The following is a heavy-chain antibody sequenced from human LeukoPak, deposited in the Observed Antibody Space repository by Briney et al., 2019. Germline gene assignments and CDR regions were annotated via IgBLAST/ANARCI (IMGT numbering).Heavy chain of an antibody. D-gene: IGHD1-26*01. Sequence: GESLKISCKGSGYSFTSYWIGWVRQMPGKGREWMGIIHPSDSDTRYSPSFQGQVTISVDKSINTAYLQWSSLKASDTAMYYCARRRSGSYIDYWGQGTLVTVSS. CDR2: IHPSDSDT. CDR3: ARRRSGSYIDY. CDR1: GYSFTSYW. V-gene: IGHV5-51*01. J-gene: IGHJ4*02.